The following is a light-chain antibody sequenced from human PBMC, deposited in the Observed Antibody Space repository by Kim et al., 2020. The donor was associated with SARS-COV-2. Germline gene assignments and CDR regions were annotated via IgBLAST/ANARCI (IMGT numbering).Light chain of an antibody. CDR2: GVS. J-gene: IGKJ1*01. CDR3: QQYDSSSWT. Sequence: SPGESATRSCRYSQCVGSSSLAWYRHKPGRAPGVIRYGVSNRATGSPDRFSGSGSGTDFTLTISGLGHEDVAVYYCQQYDSSSWTFGQGTKVDIK. CDR1: QCVGSSS. V-gene: IGKV3-20*01.